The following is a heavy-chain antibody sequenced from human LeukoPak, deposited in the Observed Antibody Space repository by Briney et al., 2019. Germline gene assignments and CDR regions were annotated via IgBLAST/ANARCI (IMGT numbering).Heavy chain of an antibody. D-gene: IGHD5-12*01. CDR2: IIPIFGTA. V-gene: IGHV1-69*13. CDR1: GYTFTSYY. CDR3: ASRYSGYVRDAVDI. J-gene: IGHJ3*02. Sequence: SVKVSCKASGYTFTSYYIHWVRQAPGQGLEWMGGIIPIFGTANYAQKFQGRVTITADESTSTAYMELSSLRSEDTAVYYCASRYSGYVRDAVDIFGQGTMVTVSS.